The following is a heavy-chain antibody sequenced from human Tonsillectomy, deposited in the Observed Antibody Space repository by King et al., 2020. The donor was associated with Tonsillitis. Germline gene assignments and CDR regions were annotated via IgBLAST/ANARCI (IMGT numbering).Heavy chain of an antibody. J-gene: IGHJ3*02. CDR2: IKQDGSEK. CDR1: GFTFSSYW. Sequence: VQLVESGGGLVQPGGSLRLSCAASGFTFSSYWMSWVRQAPGKGLEWVANIKQDGSEKYYVDSVKGRFTISRDNAKNSLYLQMNSLRAEDTAVYYCASAKRSDYYYVWGCYRYNCRAFDIWGQGTMVTVSS. CDR3: ASAKRSDYYYVWGCYRYNCRAFDI. D-gene: IGHD3-16*02. V-gene: IGHV3-7*01.